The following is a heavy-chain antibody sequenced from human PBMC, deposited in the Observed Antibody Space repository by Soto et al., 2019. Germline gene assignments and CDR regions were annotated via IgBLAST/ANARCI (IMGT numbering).Heavy chain of an antibody. J-gene: IGHJ5*02. V-gene: IGHV4-4*02. CDR1: GGSFTSNNW. CDR3: ASRDPGTSGET. D-gene: IGHD1-7*01. CDR2: IYRTGST. Sequence: AEPLSLTCAVSGGSFTSNNWWTWVRQPPGQGLEWIGEIYRTGSTNYNPSLKSRVTISLDKYENQFSLKVTSLTAADTAVYYCASRDPGTSGETWGQGTLVIVSS.